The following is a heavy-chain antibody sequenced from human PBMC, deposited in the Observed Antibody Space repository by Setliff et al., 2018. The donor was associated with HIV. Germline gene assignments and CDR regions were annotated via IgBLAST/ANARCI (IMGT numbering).Heavy chain of an antibody. Sequence: ASVKVSCKALTFLVTGYNIHWVRLAPGHGPEWLGRINPNNGGTNYAQKFQGRVTMTTDTSISTVYMELSSLTSADTAVYYCARDTVKATFSDYWGQGTLVTVSS. V-gene: IGHV1-2*06. J-gene: IGHJ4*02. CDR2: INPNNGGT. CDR1: TFLVTGYN. D-gene: IGHD4-17*01. CDR3: ARDTVKATFSDY.